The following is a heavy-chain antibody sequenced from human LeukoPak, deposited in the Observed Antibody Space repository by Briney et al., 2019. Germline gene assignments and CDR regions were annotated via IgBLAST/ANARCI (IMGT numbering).Heavy chain of an antibody. CDR3: ARGQLGKITPTNYFDY. D-gene: IGHD4-23*01. CDR1: GYTFTSYY. J-gene: IGHJ4*02. CDR2: INPSGGST. Sequence: ASVKVSCKASGYTFTSYYMHWVRQAPGQGLEWMGIINPSGGSTSYAQKFQGRVTMTRDTSTSTVYMELSSLRSEDTAVYYCARGQLGKITPTNYFDYWGQGTLVTVSS. V-gene: IGHV1-46*01.